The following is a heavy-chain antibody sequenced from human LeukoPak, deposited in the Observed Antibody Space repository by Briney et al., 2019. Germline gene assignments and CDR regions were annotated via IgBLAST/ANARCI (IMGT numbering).Heavy chain of an antibody. CDR3: ARDRRLAAAGTSPILYYYYYGMDV. D-gene: IGHD6-13*01. J-gene: IGHJ6*02. CDR2: IKQDGSEK. V-gene: IGHV3-7*01. CDR1: GFTFSSYA. Sequence: GGSLRLSCAASGFTFSSYAMSWVRQAPGKGLEWVANIKQDGSEKYYVDSVKGRFTISRDNAKNSLYLQMNSLRAEDTAVYYCARDRRLAAAGTSPILYYYYYGMDVWGQGTTVTVSS.